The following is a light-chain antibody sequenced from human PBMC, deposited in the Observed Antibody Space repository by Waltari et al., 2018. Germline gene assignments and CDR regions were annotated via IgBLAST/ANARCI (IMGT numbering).Light chain of an antibody. CDR2: GAS. Sequence: EIVMTQSQATLYLSPGERASLSCRTSQSVSSILAWYQQKPGQAPSLLIYGASTRATGIPDRFSGSGSGTEFTLTISSLEPEDVAIYYCQQNSNLPYSFGQGTKVEIK. J-gene: IGKJ2*03. V-gene: IGKV3D-15*01. CDR3: QQNSNLPYS. CDR1: QSVSSI.